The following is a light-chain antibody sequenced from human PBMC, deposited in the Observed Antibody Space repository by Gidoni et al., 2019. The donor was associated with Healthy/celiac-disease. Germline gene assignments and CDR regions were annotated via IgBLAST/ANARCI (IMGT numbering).Light chain of an antibody. J-gene: IGLJ2*01. CDR2: QDS. V-gene: IGLV3-1*01. CDR3: QAWDSSTAYV. Sequence: SYELTQPPSVSVSPGQTASITCSGDKLGDKYACWYQQKPGQSPVLVIYQDSKRPSGIPERFSGSNSGNTAPLTISGTQAMDEADYYCQAWDSSTAYVFGGGTKLTVL. CDR1: KLGDKY.